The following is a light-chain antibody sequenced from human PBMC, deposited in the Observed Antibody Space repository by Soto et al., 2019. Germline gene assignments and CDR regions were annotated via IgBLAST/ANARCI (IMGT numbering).Light chain of an antibody. J-gene: IGKJ1*01. Sequence: EVVLTQSPDTLSLSPGETATLSCRASQSVSSNLAWYQQKPGRAPRLLIYGASTRATGMPARFSGSGSGTEFTLTISSLQSEDFAVYYCQQYNDWPPTFGQGTKVDI. CDR2: GAS. CDR3: QQYNDWPPT. V-gene: IGKV3-15*01. CDR1: QSVSSN.